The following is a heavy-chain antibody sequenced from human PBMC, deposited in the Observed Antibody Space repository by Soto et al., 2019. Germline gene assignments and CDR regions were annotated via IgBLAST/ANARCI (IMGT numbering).Heavy chain of an antibody. CDR3: ARDLDSFGVFDL. Sequence: SETLSLTCTVSGGSVSSGYYYWSWIRQPPGKGLECIGYIYHSGSTNYNPSLKRRVTISIDTSKNQFSLNLSSVTAADTAVYYCARDLDSFGVFDLWGQGTLVTVSS. CDR1: GGSVSSGYYY. V-gene: IGHV4-61*01. J-gene: IGHJ4*02. D-gene: IGHD5-18*01. CDR2: IYHSGST.